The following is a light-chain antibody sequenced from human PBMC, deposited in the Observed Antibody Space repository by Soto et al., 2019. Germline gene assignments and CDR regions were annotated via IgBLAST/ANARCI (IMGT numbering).Light chain of an antibody. CDR1: NSAVGTYNL. CDR2: EGS. Sequence: QSALTQPASVSGSPGQSITISCTGTNSAVGTYNLVSWYQHHPGKAPKLMIYEGSKRPSGVSDRFSASKSGNTASLTISGLQAEDEADYYCCSYATSSTLVFGGGTKVTVL. J-gene: IGLJ2*01. CDR3: CSYATSSTLV. V-gene: IGLV2-23*01.